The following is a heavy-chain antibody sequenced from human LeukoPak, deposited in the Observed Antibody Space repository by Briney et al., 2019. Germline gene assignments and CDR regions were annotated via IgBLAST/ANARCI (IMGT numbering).Heavy chain of an antibody. CDR3: AREVAGTGGGDY. CDR1: GYSISSGYY. CDR2: IYHSGST. J-gene: IGHJ4*02. V-gene: IGHV4-38-2*02. D-gene: IGHD6-19*01. Sequence: SETLSLTCTVSGYSISSGYYWGWIRQPPGKGLEWIGSIYHSGSTYYNPSLKSRVTISVDTSKNQFSLKLSSVTAADTAVYYCAREVAGTGGGDYWGQGTLVTVSS.